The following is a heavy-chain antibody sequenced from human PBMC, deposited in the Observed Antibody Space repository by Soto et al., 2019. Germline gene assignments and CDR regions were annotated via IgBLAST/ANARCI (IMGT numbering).Heavy chain of an antibody. CDR2: INLDGSEK. CDR1: GFTFRTYW. D-gene: IGHD5-18*01. Sequence: EVQLVESGGGLVQHGGSLRLSCAASGFTFRTYWLSWVRQVPGKGREWVANINLDGSEKNYVDSVKGRFTISRDNARTSLYLQMSSLRAEDTALYYCARDGSTSCYSYDYHGMDVWGQGTTVTVSS. CDR3: ARDGSTSCYSYDYHGMDV. V-gene: IGHV3-7*05. J-gene: IGHJ6*02.